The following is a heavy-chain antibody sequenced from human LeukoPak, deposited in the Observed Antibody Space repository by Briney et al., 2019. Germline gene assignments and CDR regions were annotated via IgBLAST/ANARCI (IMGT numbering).Heavy chain of an antibody. Sequence: PGGSLRLSCAASGFTFSSYWMSWVRQAPGKGLVWVSRINSDGSSTSYADSVKGRFTISRDNAKNTLYLQMNSLRAEDTAVYYCARESYFDWFYYYYGMDVWGQGTTATVSS. CDR3: ARESYFDWFYYYYGMDV. D-gene: IGHD3-9*01. CDR2: INSDGSST. CDR1: GFTFSSYW. J-gene: IGHJ6*02. V-gene: IGHV3-74*01.